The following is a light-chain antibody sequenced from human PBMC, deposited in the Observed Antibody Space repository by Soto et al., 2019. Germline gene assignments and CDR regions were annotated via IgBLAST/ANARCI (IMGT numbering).Light chain of an antibody. CDR1: QTTSPKY. J-gene: IGKJ1*01. CDR2: GAS. Sequence: EVALTQSPGTLSLSPGESATLSCRGSQTTSPKYVAWYQQRRGLAPRLLIYGASNRATGIPDSFSGSGSGTDFTLTISRLEPEDFAVYYCQQYGSSGTFGQGTKVDI. V-gene: IGKV3-20*01. CDR3: QQYGSSGT.